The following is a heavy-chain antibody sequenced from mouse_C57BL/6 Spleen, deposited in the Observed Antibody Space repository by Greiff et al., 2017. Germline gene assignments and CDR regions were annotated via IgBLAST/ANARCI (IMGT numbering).Heavy chain of an antibody. CDR3: TRWNYGSPYWYFDV. Sequence: VQLQQSGAELVRPGASVTLSCKASGYTFTDYEMHWVKQTPLHGLEWIGAIDPETGGTAYNQKFKGKAILTADKSSSTAYMELRSLTSEDSAVYYCTRWNYGSPYWYFDVWGTGTTVTVSS. CDR1: GYTFTDYE. CDR2: IDPETGGT. V-gene: IGHV1-15*01. J-gene: IGHJ1*03. D-gene: IGHD1-1*01.